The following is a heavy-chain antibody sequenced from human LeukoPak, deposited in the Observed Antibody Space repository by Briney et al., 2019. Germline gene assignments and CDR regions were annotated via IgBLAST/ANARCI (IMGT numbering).Heavy chain of an antibody. V-gene: IGHV4-4*07. Sequence: SETLSLTCAVSGGSITGYYWTWIRQPAGKGLEWIGRIYSGGSTNYNPSLKSRVTISVDTSKNQFSLKLSSVTAADTAVYYCARDAYSSGFFFDYWGQGTLVTVSS. CDR2: IYSGGST. J-gene: IGHJ4*02. CDR1: GGSITGYY. D-gene: IGHD6-19*01. CDR3: ARDAYSSGFFFDY.